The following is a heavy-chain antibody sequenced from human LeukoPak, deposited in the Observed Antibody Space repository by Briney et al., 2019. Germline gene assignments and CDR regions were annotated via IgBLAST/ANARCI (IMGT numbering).Heavy chain of an antibody. CDR3: ASSLWGYSYGAFDP. V-gene: IGHV1-69*05. CDR1: GGTFSSNA. CDR2: IIPIFGTT. D-gene: IGHD5-18*01. J-gene: IGHJ5*02. Sequence: ASVKVSCKASGGTFSSNAFSWVRQAPGQGPEWMGGIIPIFGTTNYARKFQGRVTITTDESTTTAYMELNSLRSEDTAVYYCASSLWGYSYGAFDPWGQGTLVTVSS.